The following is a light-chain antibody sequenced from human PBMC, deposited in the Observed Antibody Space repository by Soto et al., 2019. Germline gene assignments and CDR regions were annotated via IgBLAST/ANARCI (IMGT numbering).Light chain of an antibody. CDR2: GAS. V-gene: IGKV3-20*01. CDR3: QQYASSPRT. Sequence: EIVLTQSPGTLSLSPGERATLFCRASQSFTTSQLAWYQQRPGQAPRVLIFGASRRATGIPDRFSGSGSGTDFTLTISRLEPEDCAVYYCQQYASSPRTFGQGTTGELK. CDR1: QSFTTSQ. J-gene: IGKJ1*01.